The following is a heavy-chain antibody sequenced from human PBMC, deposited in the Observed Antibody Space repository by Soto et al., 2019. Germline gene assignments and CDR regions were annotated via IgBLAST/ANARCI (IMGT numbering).Heavy chain of an antibody. CDR2: IYHSGST. CDR3: ARSAYDFWRGYMVRYSEY. Sequence: QVQLQESGPGLVKPSGTLSLTCDVSGVSISSGNWWSWVRQAPGKGLEWIGEIYHSGSTNYKTSLRSRVTMSVDKSKNQLSLKLTSVTAADSAVYYCARSAYDFWRGYMVRYSEYWGQGTLVTVSS. CDR1: GVSISSGNW. D-gene: IGHD3-3*01. J-gene: IGHJ4*02. V-gene: IGHV4-4*02.